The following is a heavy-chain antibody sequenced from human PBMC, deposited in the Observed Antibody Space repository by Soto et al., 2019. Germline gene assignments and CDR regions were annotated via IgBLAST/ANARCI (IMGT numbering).Heavy chain of an antibody. D-gene: IGHD6-19*01. V-gene: IGHV1-18*01. CDR3: ASLRAVAGNNWFDP. CDR2: ISAYNGNT. Sequence: GASVKVSCKASGYTFTSYGISWVRQAPGQGLEWMGWISAYNGNTNYAQKLQGRVTMTTDTSTSTAYMELRSLRSDDTAVYYCASLRAVAGNNWFDPWGQGTLVTVS. J-gene: IGHJ5*02. CDR1: GYTFTSYG.